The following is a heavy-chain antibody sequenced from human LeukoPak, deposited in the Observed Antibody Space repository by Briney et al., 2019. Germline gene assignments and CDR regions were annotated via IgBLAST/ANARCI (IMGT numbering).Heavy chain of an antibody. CDR1: GYTFTSYD. V-gene: IGHV1-2*02. CDR3: AREGDLYYYDSSGLFY. CDR2: MNPNSGGT. J-gene: IGHJ4*02. D-gene: IGHD3-22*01. Sequence: ASVKVSCKASGYTFTSYDINWVRQATGQGLEWMGWMNPNSGGTNYAQKFQGRVTMTRDTSISTAYMELSRLRSDDTAVYYCAREGDLYYYDSSGLFYWGQGTLVTVSS.